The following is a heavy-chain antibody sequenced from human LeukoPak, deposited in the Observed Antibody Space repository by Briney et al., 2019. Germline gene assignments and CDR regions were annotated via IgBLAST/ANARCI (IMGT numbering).Heavy chain of an antibody. V-gene: IGHV3-66*01. J-gene: IGHJ4*02. CDR1: GFTVSSNY. D-gene: IGHD4-4*01. CDR3: ARGSVTPTGLIDY. Sequence: QAGGSLRLSCAASGFTVSSNYMSWVRQAPGKGLEWVSVIYSGGSTYYADSVKGGFTISRDNSKNTLYLQMNSLRAEDTAVYYCARGSVTPTGLIDYWGQGTLVTVSS. CDR2: IYSGGST.